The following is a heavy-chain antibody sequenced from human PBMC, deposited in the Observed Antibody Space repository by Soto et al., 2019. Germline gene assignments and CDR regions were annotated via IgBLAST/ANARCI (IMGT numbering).Heavy chain of an antibody. CDR1: GFTVSSNY. D-gene: IGHD3-9*01. CDR3: ARRLLDYDILTGWSWFDP. J-gene: IGHJ5*02. Sequence: GGSLRLSCAASGFTVSSNYMSWVRQAPGKGLEWVSVIYSGGSTYYADSVKGRFTISRHNSKNTLYLQMNSLRAEDTAVYYCARRLLDYDILTGWSWFDPWGQGTLVTVSS. V-gene: IGHV3-53*04. CDR2: IYSGGST.